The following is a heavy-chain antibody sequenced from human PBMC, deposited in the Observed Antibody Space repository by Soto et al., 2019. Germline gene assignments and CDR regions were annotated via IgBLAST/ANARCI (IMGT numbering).Heavy chain of an antibody. CDR3: ARIGYSYGSIYYYGMDV. CDR1: GGSFSGYY. J-gene: IGHJ6*02. Sequence: PSESLSLTCAVYGGSFSGYYWSWIRQPPGKGLEWIGEINHSGSTNYNPSLKSRVTISVDTSKNQFSPKLSSVTAADTAVYYCARIGYSYGSIYYYGMDVWGQGTTVTV. CDR2: INHSGST. V-gene: IGHV4-34*01. D-gene: IGHD5-18*01.